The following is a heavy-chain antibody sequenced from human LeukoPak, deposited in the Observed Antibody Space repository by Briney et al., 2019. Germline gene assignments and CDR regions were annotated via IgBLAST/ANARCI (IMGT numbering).Heavy chain of an antibody. CDR3: ARDLAYCGGDCY. V-gene: IGHV3-21*01. CDR1: GFTFSSYS. Sequence: GGSLRLSCAASGFTFSSYSMNWVRQAPGKGLEWVSSISSSSSYIYYADSVKGRFTISRDNAKNSLYLQMNSLRAEDTAVHYCARDLAYCGGDCYWGQGTLVTVSS. D-gene: IGHD2-21*02. CDR2: ISSSSSYI. J-gene: IGHJ4*02.